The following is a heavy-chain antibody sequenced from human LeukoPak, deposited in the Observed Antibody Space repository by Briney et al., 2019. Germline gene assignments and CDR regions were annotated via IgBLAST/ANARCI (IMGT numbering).Heavy chain of an antibody. V-gene: IGHV4-59*01. CDR1: GGSISSYY. CDR2: IYYSGST. J-gene: IGHJ5*02. Sequence: SETLSLTCTVSGGSISSYYWSWIRQPPGKGLEWIGYIYYSGSTNYNPSLKSRVTISVDTSKNQFSLKLSSVTAADTAVYYCARDGLSYYYGSGSYGWFDPWGQGTLVTASS. CDR3: ARDGLSYYYGSGSYGWFDP. D-gene: IGHD3-10*01.